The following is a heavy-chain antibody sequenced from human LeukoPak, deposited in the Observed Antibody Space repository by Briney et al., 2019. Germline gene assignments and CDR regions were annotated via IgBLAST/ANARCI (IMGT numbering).Heavy chain of an antibody. V-gene: IGHV1-46*01. CDR3: ASFDYGGNPKRDY. CDR2: INPSGGST. CDR1: GYTFTSYY. D-gene: IGHD4-23*01. J-gene: IGHJ4*02. Sequence: ASVKVSCKASGYTFTSYYMHWVRQAPGQGLEWMGMINPSGGSTSYAQKFQGRVTMTRDTSTSTVYMELSSLRSEDTAVYYCASFDYGGNPKRDYWGQGTLVTVSS.